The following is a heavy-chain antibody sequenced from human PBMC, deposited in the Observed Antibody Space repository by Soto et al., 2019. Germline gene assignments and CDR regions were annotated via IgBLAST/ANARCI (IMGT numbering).Heavy chain of an antibody. J-gene: IGHJ4*02. CDR3: ARPPLPGFSIHFNS. D-gene: IGHD2-15*01. Sequence: GESLKISCKASGYIFIDYWIGWVRQMPGKGLEWMGIVYPRDSDTRYSPSFQGQVTISADRSTGTAFLQWRSLKASDTALYYCARPPLPGFSIHFNSWGQGTVVTVSS. CDR1: GYIFIDYW. CDR2: VYPRDSDT. V-gene: IGHV5-51*01.